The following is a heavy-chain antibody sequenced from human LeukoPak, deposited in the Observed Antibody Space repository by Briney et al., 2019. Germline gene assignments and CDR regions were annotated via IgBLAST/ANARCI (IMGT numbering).Heavy chain of an antibody. V-gene: IGHV3-7*01. D-gene: IGHD2-2*01. CDR1: GFIFGASR. CDR2: IGPGGDGE. J-gene: IGHJ4*02. CDR3: ARDLGYYATDY. Sequence: GGSLRLSCTGPGFIFGASRMTWVRQPPGRGLEWVADIGPGGDGEHYVDSVMGRFTISRDSGKNSIYLQMDSLRDEDTAVYYCARDLGYYATDYWGQGTLVTVSS.